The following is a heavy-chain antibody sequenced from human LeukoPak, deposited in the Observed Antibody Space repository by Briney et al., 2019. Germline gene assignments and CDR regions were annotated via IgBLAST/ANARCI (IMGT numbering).Heavy chain of an antibody. D-gene: IGHD1-26*01. J-gene: IGHJ4*02. CDR3: AKDDSDSGSYAAYDY. Sequence: PGGSLRLSCAASGFTFDDYGMSWVRQAPGKGLEWVSGISWNSGSIGYADSVKGRFTISRDDAKNSLYLQMNSLRAEDTALYYCAKDDSDSGSYAAYDYWGQGTLVTVSS. CDR2: ISWNSGSI. CDR1: GFTFDDYG. V-gene: IGHV3-9*01.